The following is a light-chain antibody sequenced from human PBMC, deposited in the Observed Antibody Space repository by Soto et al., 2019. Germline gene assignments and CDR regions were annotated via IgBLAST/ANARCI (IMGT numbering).Light chain of an antibody. V-gene: IGKV1-12*02. CDR2: GAS. CDR1: QGISSW. J-gene: IGKJ3*01. CDR3: QQANSFPFT. Sequence: DVQMTQSPSSVSASVGDRVTITCRASQGISSWLAWYQRKPGKAPKLLIYGASSLQSGVPSRFSGSGSGTDFTLTISRLQPEDFATYYCQQANSFPFTFGPGTKVDIK.